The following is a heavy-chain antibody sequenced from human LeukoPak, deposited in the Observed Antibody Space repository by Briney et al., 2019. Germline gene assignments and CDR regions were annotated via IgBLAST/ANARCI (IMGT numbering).Heavy chain of an antibody. V-gene: IGHV3-23*01. CDR1: GFTFSSYA. Sequence: PGGSLRLSCAASGFTFSSYAVSWVRQAPGKGLEWVSAISGSGGSTNYADSVKGRFTISRDNAKNTLFLQMNSLRAEDTAVYYCTRDWTARSNAFDIWGQGTMVTVSS. J-gene: IGHJ3*02. CDR3: TRDWTARSNAFDI. CDR2: ISGSGGST. D-gene: IGHD3/OR15-3a*01.